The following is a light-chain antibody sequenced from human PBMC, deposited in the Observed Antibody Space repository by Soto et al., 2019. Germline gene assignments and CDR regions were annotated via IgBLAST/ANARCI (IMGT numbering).Light chain of an antibody. CDR3: AAWDDSLNGRV. Sequence: QSVVTQPPSASGTPGQTVTISCSGSSSNIGSNTVNWYQQLPGTAPKLLIYYDNLRPSGVPDRISGSKSGTSASLAISGLQSDDEADYYCAAWDDSLNGRVFGTGTKLTVL. CDR1: SSNIGSNT. V-gene: IGLV1-44*01. CDR2: YDN. J-gene: IGLJ1*01.